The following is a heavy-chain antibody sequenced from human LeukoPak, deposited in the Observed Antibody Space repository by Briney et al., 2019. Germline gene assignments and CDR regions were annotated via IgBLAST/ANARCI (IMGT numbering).Heavy chain of an antibody. D-gene: IGHD1-1*01. V-gene: IGHV5-51*01. Sequence: GESLKISCKGSGYSFTNYWIAWVRQVPRKGLDWVGVVYPSDSDTRYSPSFQGQVTISVDKSTNTAYLQWSSLKASDTAMYYCGRIGSTTVTTYFDPWGQGTLVTVSS. CDR2: VYPSDSDT. CDR3: GRIGSTTVTTYFDP. J-gene: IGHJ5*02. CDR1: GYSFTNYW.